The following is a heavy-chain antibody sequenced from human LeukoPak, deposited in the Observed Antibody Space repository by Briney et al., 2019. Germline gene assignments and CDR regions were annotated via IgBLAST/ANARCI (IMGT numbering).Heavy chain of an antibody. V-gene: IGHV1-46*01. D-gene: IGHD3-22*01. J-gene: IGHJ4*02. CDR1: GYTFTSYY. CDR3: EVVPNY. CDR2: INPSDGST. Sequence: GASVTVSCKASGYTFTSYYMQWVRQAPGQGLEWVGIINPSDGSTSSAQKFQGRVTMTRDTSTSTVYMELSSLRSEDTAVYDCEVVPNYWGQGTLVTVSS.